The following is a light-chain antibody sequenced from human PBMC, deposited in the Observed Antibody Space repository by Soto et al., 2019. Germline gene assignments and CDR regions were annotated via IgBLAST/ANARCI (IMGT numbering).Light chain of an antibody. CDR2: DAS. CDR1: QSISSW. J-gene: IGKJ4*01. Sequence: DIQMTQSPSTLSASVGDRVTITCRASQSISSWLAWYQQKPGKAPKLLIYDASSLESGVPSRFSGSGSGPEFNLTISSLQPDDFATYYCQQYNSYSLTFGGGTKVEIK. V-gene: IGKV1-5*01. CDR3: QQYNSYSLT.